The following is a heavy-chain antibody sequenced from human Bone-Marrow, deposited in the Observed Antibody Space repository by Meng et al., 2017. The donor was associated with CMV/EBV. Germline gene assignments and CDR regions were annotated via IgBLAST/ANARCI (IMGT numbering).Heavy chain of an antibody. V-gene: IGHV3-7*01. CDR3: ARSREHSESYFRDFYY. CDR2: IKQDGSER. D-gene: IGHD3-10*01. Sequence: GGSLRLSCAASGFTFSSYAMHWVRQAPGKGLEWVANIKQDGSERPYVDSVKGRFTISRDNATNSLYLQMSSLRAEDTAVYYCARSREHSESYFRDFYYLVQGTLVTVSP. J-gene: IGHJ4*02. CDR1: GFTFSSYA.